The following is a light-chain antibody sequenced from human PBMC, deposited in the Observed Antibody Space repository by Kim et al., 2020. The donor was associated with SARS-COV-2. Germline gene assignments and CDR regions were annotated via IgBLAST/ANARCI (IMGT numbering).Light chain of an antibody. J-gene: IGLJ3*02. Sequence: GKTVPISCTRSRCSIASDYVQWYQQRPGSAPPTVIYENYQRPSGVPDRFSGSIDRSSNSASLTISGLRTEDEADYYCQSYDTSDQVFGGGTQLTVL. CDR1: RCSIASDY. CDR3: QSYDTSDQV. CDR2: ENY. V-gene: IGLV6-57*03.